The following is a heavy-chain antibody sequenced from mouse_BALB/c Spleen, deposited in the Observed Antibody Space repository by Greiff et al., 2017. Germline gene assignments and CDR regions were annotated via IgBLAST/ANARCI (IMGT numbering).Heavy chain of an antibody. D-gene: IGHD1-1*01. Sequence: LQESGPELVRPGVSVKISCKGSSYTFTDYAMHWVKQSHAKSLEWIGVISTYYGNTNYNQKFKGKATMTVDKSSSTAYMELARLTSEDSAVYYCARGGYGSSPYWYFDVWGAGTTVTVSS. J-gene: IGHJ1*01. CDR2: ISTYYGNT. CDR3: ARGGYGSSPYWYFDV. CDR1: SYTFTDYA. V-gene: IGHV1-67*01.